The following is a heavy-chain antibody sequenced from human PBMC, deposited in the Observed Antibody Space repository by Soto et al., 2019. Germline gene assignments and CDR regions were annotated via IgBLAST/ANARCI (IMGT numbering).Heavy chain of an antibody. CDR3: AKERYCSGGSCYGGFDY. CDR2: ISGSGGST. Sequence: GGSLRLSCAASGFTFSSYAMSWVRQAPGKGLEWVSAISGSGGSTYYADSVKGRFTISRDNSKNTLYLQMNSLRAEDTAVYYYAKERYCSGGSCYGGFDYWGQGTLVTV. V-gene: IGHV3-23*01. D-gene: IGHD2-15*01. J-gene: IGHJ4*02. CDR1: GFTFSSYA.